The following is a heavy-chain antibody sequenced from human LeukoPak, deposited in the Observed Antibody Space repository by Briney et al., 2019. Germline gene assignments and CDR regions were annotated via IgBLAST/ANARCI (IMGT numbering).Heavy chain of an antibody. CDR2: IIHSGST. D-gene: IGHD1-26*01. CDR1: GGSFSGHY. Sequence: SETLSLTCAVYGGSFSGHYWSWIRQPPGKGLEWIGEIIHSGSTNYNPSLKSRVTISVDTSKNQFSLKLSSVTAADTAVYYCARGRYGGYGYYYYGMDVWGKGTTVTVSS. V-gene: IGHV4-34*01. CDR3: ARGRYGGYGYYYYGMDV. J-gene: IGHJ6*04.